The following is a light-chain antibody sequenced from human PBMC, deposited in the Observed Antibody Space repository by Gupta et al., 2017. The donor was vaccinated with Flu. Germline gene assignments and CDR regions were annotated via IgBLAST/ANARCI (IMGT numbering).Light chain of an antibody. Sequence: DIQMTQSPSTLSASVGDRVTITCRASQTISDWLAWYQQKPGKAPKLLIYKASSLESGVPSRFSGSGSGTEFTLTISSLQPDDFATYYCQQYNSYSYTFGQGTQLEI. CDR2: KAS. J-gene: IGKJ2*01. CDR1: QTISDW. V-gene: IGKV1-5*03. CDR3: QQYNSYSYT.